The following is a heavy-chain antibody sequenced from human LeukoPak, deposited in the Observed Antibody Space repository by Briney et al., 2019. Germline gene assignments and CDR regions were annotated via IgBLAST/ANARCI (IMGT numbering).Heavy chain of an antibody. CDR3: AKKGDFHLLREFDY. CDR1: GFTFSSYA. V-gene: IGHV3-23*01. D-gene: IGHD3-16*01. Sequence: GGSLRLSCAASGFTFSSYAMSWVRQAPGKGLEWVSGIIDSGGSSYYADSVKGRFTISRDNSKNTLYLQMNSLRADDTAVYYCAKKGDFHLLREFDYWGQGTLVTVSS. CDR2: IIDSGGSS. J-gene: IGHJ4*02.